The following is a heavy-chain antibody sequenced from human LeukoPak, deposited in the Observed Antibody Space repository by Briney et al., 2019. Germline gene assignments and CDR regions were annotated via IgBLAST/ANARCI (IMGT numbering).Heavy chain of an antibody. V-gene: IGHV3-23*01. CDR1: GFTFSTYA. CDR3: AKDFFTVTLGYFDS. Sequence: PGGSLRLSCAASGFTFSTYAMSWVRQAPGKGLEWVSGISGSTYYADSVKGRFTISRDNSKNTLYLQMNSLRAEDTAVYYCAKDFFTVTLGYFDSWGQGTLVTVSS. D-gene: IGHD4-17*01. J-gene: IGHJ4*02. CDR2: ISGST.